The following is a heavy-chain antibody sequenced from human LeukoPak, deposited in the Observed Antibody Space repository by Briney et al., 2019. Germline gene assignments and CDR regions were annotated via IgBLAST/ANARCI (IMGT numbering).Heavy chain of an antibody. D-gene: IGHD1-14*01. Sequence: ASVKVSCKASGYTFTSYGISWVRQAPAQGLERMGWISAYNGNTNYAQKVQGRVTMTTDTSTSTAYMELRSLRSDDTAVYYCAREPERGWFDPWGQGTLVTVSS. CDR3: AREPERGWFDP. J-gene: IGHJ5*02. CDR1: GYTFTSYG. CDR2: ISAYNGNT. V-gene: IGHV1-18*01.